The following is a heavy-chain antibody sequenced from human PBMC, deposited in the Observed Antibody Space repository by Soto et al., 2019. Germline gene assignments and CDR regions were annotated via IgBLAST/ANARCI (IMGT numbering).Heavy chain of an antibody. D-gene: IGHD2-21*02. J-gene: IGHJ4*02. CDR3: ASVVTATLPFDY. Sequence: SVKVSCKASGGTFSSYAISWVRQAPGQGLEWMGGIIPIFGTANYAQKFQGRVTITADKSTSTAYMELSSLRSEDTAVYYCASVVTATLPFDYWGQGXLVTVYS. CDR1: GGTFSSYA. CDR2: IIPIFGTA. V-gene: IGHV1-69*06.